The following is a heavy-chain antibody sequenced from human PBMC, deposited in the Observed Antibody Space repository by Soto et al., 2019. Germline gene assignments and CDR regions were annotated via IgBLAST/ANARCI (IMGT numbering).Heavy chain of an antibody. CDR3: AKAGFVWCSEQTYYSAY. D-gene: IGHD3-16*01. Sequence: EVQLLDSGGGLVQPGGSLRLSCAASGFTFSNYAMTWVRQGPGKGLEWVSGISGSGGRSYYADSVKGRYTLSRDNFKSTLYLQMTSLRAEHTAVYYCAKAGFVWCSEQTYYSAYWRQGELVTVSS. V-gene: IGHV3-23*01. J-gene: IGHJ4*02. CDR2: ISGSGGRS. CDR1: GFTFSNYA.